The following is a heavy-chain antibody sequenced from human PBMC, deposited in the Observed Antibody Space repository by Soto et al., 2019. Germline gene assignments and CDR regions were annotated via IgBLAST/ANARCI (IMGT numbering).Heavy chain of an antibody. J-gene: IGHJ5*02. CDR1: GGTFSSYT. D-gene: IGHD1-26*01. V-gene: IGHV1-69*02. Sequence: SVKVSCKASGGTFSSYTISWVRQAPGQGLEWMGRIIPILGIANYAQKFQGRVTITADKSTSTAYMELSSLRSEDTAVYYCAKSPPTVGANYWFDPWGQGTLVTVSS. CDR3: AKSPPTVGANYWFDP. CDR2: IIPILGIA.